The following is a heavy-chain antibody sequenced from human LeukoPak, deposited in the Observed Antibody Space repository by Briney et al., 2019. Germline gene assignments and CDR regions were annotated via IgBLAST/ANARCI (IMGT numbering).Heavy chain of an antibody. CDR3: ARDQVAYISSWYY. J-gene: IGHJ4*02. Sequence: GGSLRLSCAASGFTFTSYWMSWVRQAPGKGLEWVANIKEDGSAKFYVDSVKGRFTISRDNAKSSLYLQMNSLRAEDTAVYYCARDQVAYISSWYYWGQGTLVTVSS. CDR2: IKEDGSAK. D-gene: IGHD6-13*01. V-gene: IGHV3-7*01. CDR1: GFTFTSYW.